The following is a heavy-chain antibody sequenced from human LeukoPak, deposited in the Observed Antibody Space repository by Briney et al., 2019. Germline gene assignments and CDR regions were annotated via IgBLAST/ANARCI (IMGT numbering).Heavy chain of an antibody. V-gene: IGHV3-7*01. CDR1: GFTFSSYW. Sequence: GGSLRLSCAASGFTFSSYWMSWVRQAPGKGLEWVANINQDGSEKYYVDSVKGRFTISRDNAKNSLYLQMSTLRVEDTAVYYCAREYSRSTQNWFDPWGQGTLVTVSS. CDR3: AREYSRSTQNWFDP. J-gene: IGHJ5*02. CDR2: INQDGSEK. D-gene: IGHD6-13*01.